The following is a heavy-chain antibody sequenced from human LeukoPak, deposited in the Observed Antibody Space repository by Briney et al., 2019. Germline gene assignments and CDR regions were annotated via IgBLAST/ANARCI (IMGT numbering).Heavy chain of an antibody. D-gene: IGHD3-16*02. Sequence: SETLSLTCAAYGGSFSGYYWSWIRQPPGKGLEWIGEINHSGSTNYNPSLKSRVTISVDTSKNQFSLKLSSVTAADTAVYYCASPPRLLNYDYVWGSYRYSPPFDYWGQGTLVTVSS. CDR3: ASPPRLLNYDYVWGSYRYSPPFDY. J-gene: IGHJ4*02. CDR2: INHSGST. V-gene: IGHV4-34*01. CDR1: GGSFSGYY.